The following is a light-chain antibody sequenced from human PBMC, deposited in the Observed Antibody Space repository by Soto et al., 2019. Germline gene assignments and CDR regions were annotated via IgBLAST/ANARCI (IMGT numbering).Light chain of an antibody. CDR2: EVS. Sequence: IVLTQSASTLSLSPGERATLSCRASQTVSSSLAWYQQKPGQAPRLLIYEVSNRATGIPARFSGSGSGADFTLTISSLEPGDFALYYCQQHINWPLTFGGGTKVDTK. J-gene: IGKJ4*01. CDR1: QTVSSS. CDR3: QQHINWPLT. V-gene: IGKV3-11*01.